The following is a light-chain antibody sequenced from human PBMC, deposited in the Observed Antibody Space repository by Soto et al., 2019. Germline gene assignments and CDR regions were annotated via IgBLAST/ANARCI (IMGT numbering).Light chain of an antibody. CDR2: GDT. CDR1: SSNIGAGYD. CDR3: QSYDSSRSGSGV. J-gene: IGLJ2*01. V-gene: IGLV1-40*01. Sequence: QSVLTHPPSVSGSPGQRVTISCTGSSSNIGAGYDVHWYQQLPGTAPKLLIYGDTNRPSGVPDRFSGSKSGTSASLAITGLQAEDEADYYCQSYDSSRSGSGVFGGGTKVTVL.